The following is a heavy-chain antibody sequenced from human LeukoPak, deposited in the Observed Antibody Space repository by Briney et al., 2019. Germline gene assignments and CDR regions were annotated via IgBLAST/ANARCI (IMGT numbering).Heavy chain of an antibody. CDR2: IYPDDSDT. D-gene: IGHD1-26*01. CDR3: AKGGGSGNPVDS. V-gene: IGHV5-51*01. J-gene: IGHJ4*02. CDR1: GYNFPIYW. Sequence: GESLKISCEASGYNFPIYWIGWVRQMPGKGLEWMAIIYPDDSDTRYSPSFQGHVTISADKSISTAYLQWSSPKASDTAIYYCAKGGGSGNPVDSWGQGTLVIVSS.